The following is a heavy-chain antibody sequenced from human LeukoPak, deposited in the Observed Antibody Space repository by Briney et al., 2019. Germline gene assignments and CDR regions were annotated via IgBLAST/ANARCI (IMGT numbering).Heavy chain of an antibody. J-gene: IGHJ4*02. CDR1: GFTFSRYW. D-gene: IGHD4-17*01. Sequence: PGGSLRLSCAASGFTFSRYWMHWVCQAPGKGLVWVSRINGDGSTTSYADSVKGGFTISRDDAKNTLYLQMSSLRAEDTAIYYCAKAGIRKVTTPGNYFDYWGQGTLVTVSS. CDR2: INGDGSTT. V-gene: IGHV3-74*01. CDR3: AKAGIRKVTTPGNYFDY.